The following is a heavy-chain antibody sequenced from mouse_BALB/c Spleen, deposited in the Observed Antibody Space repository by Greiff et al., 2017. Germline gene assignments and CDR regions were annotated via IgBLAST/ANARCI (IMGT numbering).Heavy chain of an antibody. CDR1: GYAFTNYL. J-gene: IGHJ4*01. CDR3: ARTGDDAMDY. CDR2: INPGSGGT. Sequence: QVQLQQSGAELVRPGTSVKVSCKASGYAFTNYLIEWVKQRPGQGLEWIGVINPGSGGTNYNEKFKGKATLTADKSSSTAYMQLSSLTSDDSAVYFCARTGDDAMDYWGQGTSVTVSS. V-gene: IGHV1-54*01. D-gene: IGHD4-1*01.